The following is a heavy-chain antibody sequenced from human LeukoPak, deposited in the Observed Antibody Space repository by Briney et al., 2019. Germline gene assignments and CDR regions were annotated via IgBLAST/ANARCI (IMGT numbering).Heavy chain of an antibody. CDR1: GGSISNSSYC. Sequence: SETLSLTCTVSGGSISNSSYCWGWIRQPPGKGLEWIGSIYYSGSTYYNPSLKSRVTISVDTSKNQFSLKLSSVTAADTAVYYCARPRSLAVAGTWFDPWGQGTLVTVSS. V-gene: IGHV4-39*01. D-gene: IGHD6-19*01. J-gene: IGHJ5*02. CDR3: ARPRSLAVAGTWFDP. CDR2: IYYSGST.